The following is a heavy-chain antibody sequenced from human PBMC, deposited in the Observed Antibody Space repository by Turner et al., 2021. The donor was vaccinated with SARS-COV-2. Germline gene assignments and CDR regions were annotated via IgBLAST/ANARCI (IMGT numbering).Heavy chain of an antibody. CDR2: ISGSGCGT. Sequence: EVQLLEAGGGLVQPGGSLRLTCPAYGFTFRSYAMNWVRQAPGKGLEWVAGISGSGCGTHYADSVKGLFTISRDNSKNTMYLQRDSLRAQDTVVYYCAKDVRGITYYYGSGTYEAIDYWGQGTLVTVSS. CDR1: GFTFRSYA. D-gene: IGHD3-10*01. J-gene: IGHJ4*02. V-gene: IGHV3-23*01. CDR3: AKDVRGITYYYGSGTYEAIDY.